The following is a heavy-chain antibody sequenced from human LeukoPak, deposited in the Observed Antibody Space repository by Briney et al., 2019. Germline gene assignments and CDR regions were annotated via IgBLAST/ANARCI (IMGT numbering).Heavy chain of an antibody. V-gene: IGHV4-59*01. CDR1: LGSISSYY. J-gene: IGHJ4*02. CDR3: ARGHYYDSSGYYYTLSLAFDH. Sequence: SETLSLTCTVSLGSISSYYWSWIRQPPGKGLEGMGYIYYSGSTNYNPSLKSRVTISVDTSKNQFSLKLSSVTAADTAVYYCARGHYYDSSGYYYTLSLAFDHWGQGTLVTVS. D-gene: IGHD3-22*01. CDR2: IYYSGST.